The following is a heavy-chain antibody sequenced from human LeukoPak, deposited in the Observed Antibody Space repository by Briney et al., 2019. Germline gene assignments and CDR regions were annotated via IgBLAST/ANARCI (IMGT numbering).Heavy chain of an antibody. V-gene: IGHV3-21*01. J-gene: IGHJ5*02. Sequence: PGGSLRLSCAVSGCTFSHYSMNWVRQAPGKGLEWVSSISGNSNSIYYADSVKGRFTVSRDNAKNSLFLRMNSLRVEDTAVYYCARGVPQQCWFDPWGQGTLVTVSS. CDR2: ISGNSNSI. CDR3: ARGVPQQCWFDP. CDR1: GCTFSHYS. D-gene: IGHD6-13*01.